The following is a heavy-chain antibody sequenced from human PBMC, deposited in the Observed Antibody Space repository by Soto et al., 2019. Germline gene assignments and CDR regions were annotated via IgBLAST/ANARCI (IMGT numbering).Heavy chain of an antibody. CDR3: ARSPPPDWNDVHFDL. CDR1: GGSISSSNW. CDR2: IYHSGST. V-gene: IGHV4-4*02. Sequence: QVQLQESGPGLVKPSGTLSLTCTVSGGSISSSNWWSWVRQPPGKGLEWIGEIYHSGSTNYNPSLKSRVTISVDKSKNQFSLKLSSVTAADTAVYYCARSPPPDWNDVHFDLWGRGTLVTVSS. D-gene: IGHD1-1*01. J-gene: IGHJ2*01.